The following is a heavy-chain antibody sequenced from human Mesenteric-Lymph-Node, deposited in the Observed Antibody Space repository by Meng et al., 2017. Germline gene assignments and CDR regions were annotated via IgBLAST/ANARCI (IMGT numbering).Heavy chain of an antibody. CDR3: ARDNVVVVVAAQPYYYYGMDV. CDR2: IIPIFGTA. Sequence: RCVRQAPGQGLEWMGGIIPIFGTANYAQKFQGRVTITTDESTSTAYMELSSLRSEDTAVYYCARDNVVVVVAAQPYYYYGMDVWGQGTTVTVSS. D-gene: IGHD2-15*01. J-gene: IGHJ6*02. V-gene: IGHV1-69*05.